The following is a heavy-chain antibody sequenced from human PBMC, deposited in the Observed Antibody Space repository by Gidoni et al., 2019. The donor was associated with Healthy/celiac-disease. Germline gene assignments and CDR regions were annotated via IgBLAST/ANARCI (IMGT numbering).Heavy chain of an antibody. V-gene: IGHV3-7*01. J-gene: IGHJ6*02. CDR2: IKQDGSEK. D-gene: IGHD1-7*01. Sequence: EVQLVESGGGLVQPGGSLRLSCAASGFTFSSYWMSWVRQAPGKGLEWVANIKQDGSEKYYVDSVKGRFTISRDNAKNSLYLQMNSLRAEDTAVYYCARDRLELPEVYYYGMDVWGQGTTVTVSS. CDR1: GFTFSSYW. CDR3: ARDRLELPEVYYYGMDV.